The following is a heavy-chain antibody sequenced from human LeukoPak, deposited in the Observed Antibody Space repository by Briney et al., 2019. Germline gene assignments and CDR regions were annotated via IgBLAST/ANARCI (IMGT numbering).Heavy chain of an antibody. CDR2: IYHSGRT. D-gene: IGHD2-21*02. J-gene: IGHJ4*02. CDR3: ARAYCVGDCTVLHIYFDN. CDR1: GYSISSGYY. Sequence: PSETLSLTCTVSGYSISSGYYWGWIRQPPGKGLEWIGSIYHSGRTFYNPSLKSRVTISVDTSKNQFSLKLRSVMAADTAVYYCARAYCVGDCTVLHIYFDNWGQGTLVTVSS. V-gene: IGHV4-38-2*02.